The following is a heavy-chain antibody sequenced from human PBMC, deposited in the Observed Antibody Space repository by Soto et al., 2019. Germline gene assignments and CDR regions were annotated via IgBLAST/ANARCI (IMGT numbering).Heavy chain of an antibody. Sequence: GESLKISCKGSGYDFSTYYIGWVRQMPGKGLEWLGLIHPRDSDTRYSPSFQGQVTISVDQSINTAYLQWSSLKASDTAMYYCAMSRYSYGYSFDYWGHGTPVTVSS. J-gene: IGHJ4*01. CDR3: AMSRYSYGYSFDY. V-gene: IGHV5-51*01. CDR1: GYDFSTYY. CDR2: IHPRDSDT. D-gene: IGHD5-18*01.